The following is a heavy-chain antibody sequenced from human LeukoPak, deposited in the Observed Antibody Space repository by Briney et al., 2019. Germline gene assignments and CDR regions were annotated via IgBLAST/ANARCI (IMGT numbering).Heavy chain of an antibody. Sequence: GRSLRLSCAASGFTFSVYSMHCVRQAPGKGLDWVALMSPDGNKKYYADSVKGRFTISRDNSKNTVDLQLNSLRAEDTAVYYCARDLMGRDTFDYCGQGTLVTVSS. CDR2: MSPDGNKK. J-gene: IGHJ4*02. D-gene: IGHD3-10*01. CDR1: GFTFSVYS. V-gene: IGHV3-30-3*01. CDR3: ARDLMGRDTFDY.